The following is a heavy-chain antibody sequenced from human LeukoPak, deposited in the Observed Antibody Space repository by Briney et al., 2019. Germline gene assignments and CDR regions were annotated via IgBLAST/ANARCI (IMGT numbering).Heavy chain of an antibody. J-gene: IGHJ1*01. CDR2: IYTSGST. Sequence: SETLSLTCTVSGGPISSYYWSWIRQPAGKGLEWIGRIYTSGSTNYNPSLKSRVTMSVDTSKNQFSLKLSSVTAADTAVYYCARDSDSSSWYGNGAEYFQHWGQGTLVTVSS. CDR1: GGPISSYY. D-gene: IGHD6-13*01. V-gene: IGHV4-4*07. CDR3: ARDSDSSSWYGNGAEYFQH.